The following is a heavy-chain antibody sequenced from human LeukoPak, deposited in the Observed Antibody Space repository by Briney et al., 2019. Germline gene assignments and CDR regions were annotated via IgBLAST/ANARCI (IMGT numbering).Heavy chain of an antibody. V-gene: IGHV1-58*02. Sequence: SVKVSCKASGFTFTSSAMQWVRQARGQRLEWIGWIVVGSGNTNYAQKFQERVTITRDMSTSTAYMELSSLRSEDTAVYYFAAGLFSGGYYSALCAFDIWGQGTMVTVSS. J-gene: IGHJ3*02. CDR2: IVVGSGNT. D-gene: IGHD1-26*01. CDR3: AAGLFSGGYYSALCAFDI. CDR1: GFTFTSSA.